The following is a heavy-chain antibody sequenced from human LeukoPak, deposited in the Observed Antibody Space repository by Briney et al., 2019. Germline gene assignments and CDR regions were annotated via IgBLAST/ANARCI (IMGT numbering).Heavy chain of an antibody. J-gene: IGHJ6*03. Sequence: GGSLRLSCAASGFTFSSYGMSWVRQAPGKGLEWVANIKQDGSEKYYVDSVKGRFTISRDNTKNSLYLQMNSLRAEDTAVYYCARDPYLLGYCSSTSCVPMDVWGKGTTVTVSS. V-gene: IGHV3-7*01. CDR2: IKQDGSEK. CDR3: ARDPYLLGYCSSTSCVPMDV. D-gene: IGHD2-2*01. CDR1: GFTFSSYG.